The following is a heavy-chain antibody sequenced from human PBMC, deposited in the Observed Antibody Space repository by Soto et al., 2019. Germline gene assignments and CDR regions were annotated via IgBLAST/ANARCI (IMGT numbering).Heavy chain of an antibody. J-gene: IGHJ6*02. V-gene: IGHV1-3*01. Sequence: QVQLVQSGTEVKKPGASVKVSCKASGYTFTSFAMHWVRQAPGQRLEWMGWINGGNGDTRYSQKFRGRVTIARDTSASTAYMELSGLRFEDTSVYYCARGLTSYYGLDVWGPGTTVTVSS. CDR1: GYTFTSFA. D-gene: IGHD2-2*01. CDR3: ARGLTSYYGLDV. CDR2: INGGNGDT.